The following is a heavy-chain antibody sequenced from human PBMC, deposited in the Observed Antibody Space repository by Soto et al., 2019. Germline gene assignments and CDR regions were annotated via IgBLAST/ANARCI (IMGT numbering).Heavy chain of an antibody. D-gene: IGHD3-9*01. CDR1: GYTFTSYD. Sequence: ASVKVSCKASGYTFTSYDINWVRQATGQGLEWMGWMNPNSGNTGYAQKFQGRVTMTRNTSISTAYMELSSLRSEDTAVYYCARGRPQNVLRYFDWLLRDWGQGTLVTVSS. CDR2: MNPNSGNT. J-gene: IGHJ4*02. CDR3: ARGRPQNVLRYFDWLLRD. V-gene: IGHV1-8*01.